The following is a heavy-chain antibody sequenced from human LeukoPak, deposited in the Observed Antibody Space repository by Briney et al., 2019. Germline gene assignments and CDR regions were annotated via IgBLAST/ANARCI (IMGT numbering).Heavy chain of an antibody. V-gene: IGHV1-18*01. Sequence: ASVKVSCKASGGTFSSYAISWVRQAPGQGLEWMGWISAYNGNTNYAQKLQGRVTMTTDTSTSTAYMELRSLRSDDTAVYYCARRYYYDSSGNKYYFDYWGQGTLVTVSS. CDR1: GGTFSSYA. CDR2: ISAYNGNT. J-gene: IGHJ4*02. CDR3: ARRYYYDSSGNKYYFDY. D-gene: IGHD3-22*01.